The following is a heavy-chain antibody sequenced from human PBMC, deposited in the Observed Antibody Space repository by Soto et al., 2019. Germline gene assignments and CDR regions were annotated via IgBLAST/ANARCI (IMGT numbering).Heavy chain of an antibody. CDR2: INPSGST. Sequence: QVQLQQWGAGLLKPSETLSLTCAVYGGSFSGYYWSWIRQPPGKGLEWIGEINPSGSTNYTPSLKSRVTMPGDTPKNQFSLKLTSVTAADTAVYYCARGRDGGAANWGQGTLVTVSS. V-gene: IGHV4-34*01. CDR1: GGSFSGYY. J-gene: IGHJ4*02. D-gene: IGHD4-17*01. CDR3: ARGRDGGAAN.